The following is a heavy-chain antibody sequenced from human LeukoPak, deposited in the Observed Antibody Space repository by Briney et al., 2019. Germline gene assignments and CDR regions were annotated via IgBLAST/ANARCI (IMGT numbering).Heavy chain of an antibody. D-gene: IGHD2-8*01. CDR1: GYIFTGYY. CDR3: ANVYWRSFQH. Sequence: ASVKVSCKASGYIFTGYYMHWVRQAPGQGLEWMGWINPNSGDTNYAQKFQGRVTMTRDTSISTAYMELSRLRSEDTAVYYCANVYWRSFQHWGQGTLVTVSS. J-gene: IGHJ1*01. CDR2: INPNSGDT. V-gene: IGHV1-2*02.